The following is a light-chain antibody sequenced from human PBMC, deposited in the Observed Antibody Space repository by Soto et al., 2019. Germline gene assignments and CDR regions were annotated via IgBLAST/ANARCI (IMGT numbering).Light chain of an antibody. V-gene: IGKV3-20*01. CDR1: QSVSSSY. CDR2: GAS. CDR3: KQYGSVIN. Sequence: EIVLTPSPGTLSLSPVERATLSCMASQSVSSSYLAWYQQKPGQAPRLLIYGASSRATGIPDRFSGSGSGTDFTLTISRLEPEDFAVYYCKQYGSVINFGQGTRREIK. J-gene: IGKJ5*01.